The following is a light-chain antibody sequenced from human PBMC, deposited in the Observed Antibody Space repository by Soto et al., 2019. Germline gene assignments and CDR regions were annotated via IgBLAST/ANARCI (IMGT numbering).Light chain of an antibody. CDR3: ETWDSNTVV. V-gene: IGLV4-60*03. CDR1: SGHSSYI. J-gene: IGLJ2*01. Sequence: QLVLTQSSSASASLGSSVQLTCTLSSGHSSYIIAWHQQQPGKAPRYLMKLEGSGSYNKGSGVPDRFSGSSSGADRYLTISNLQSEDEADYYRETWDSNTVVFGGGTKLTVL. CDR2: LEGSGSY.